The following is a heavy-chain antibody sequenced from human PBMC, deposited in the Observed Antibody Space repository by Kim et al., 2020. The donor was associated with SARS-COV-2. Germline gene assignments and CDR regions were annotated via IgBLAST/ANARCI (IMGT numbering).Heavy chain of an antibody. CDR2: GRST. CDR3: ARAWSLGD. D-gene: IGHD3-16*01. V-gene: IGHV3-74*01. Sequence: GRSTTYADSVKGRFTISRDNAKNTLYLQMNSLRAEDTAVYYCARAWSLGDWGQGTLVTVSS. J-gene: IGHJ4*02.